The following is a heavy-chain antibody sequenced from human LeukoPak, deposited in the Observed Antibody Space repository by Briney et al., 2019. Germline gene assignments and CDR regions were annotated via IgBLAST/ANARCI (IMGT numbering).Heavy chain of an antibody. D-gene: IGHD1-26*01. CDR3: ARISGSSKKYFQH. CDR2: IEEDGSEK. CDR1: GFTFSNYW. Sequence: GGSLRLSCAASGFTFSNYWMSWVRQAPGKGLEWVANIEEDGSEKYYVDSVKGRFTISRDNANNSVYLQMNSLRAEDTALYYCARISGSSKKYFQHWGQGTLATVSS. J-gene: IGHJ1*01. V-gene: IGHV3-7*01.